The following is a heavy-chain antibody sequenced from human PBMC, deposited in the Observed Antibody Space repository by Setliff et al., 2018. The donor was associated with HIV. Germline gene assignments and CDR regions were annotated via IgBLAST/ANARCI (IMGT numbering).Heavy chain of an antibody. Sequence: SETLSLTCDVSGGSISSFNWWSWVRQSPGKGLEWIGEIYHTGSTNYSPSLKSRVTISVDKSKNQFSLRLNSVTAADTAVYYCAKGAGFYGDYTFDYWGQGNLVTVS. CDR3: AKGAGFYGDYTFDY. CDR1: GGSISSFNW. D-gene: IGHD4-17*01. J-gene: IGHJ4*02. CDR2: IYHTGST. V-gene: IGHV4-4*02.